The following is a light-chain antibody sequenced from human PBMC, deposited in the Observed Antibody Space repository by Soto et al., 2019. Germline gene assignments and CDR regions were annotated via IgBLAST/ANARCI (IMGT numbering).Light chain of an antibody. V-gene: IGKV3-11*01. CDR2: DAS. Sequence: IVLTQSPATLSLTGGERATLSCRASQNISNYLIWYQQKPGQAPRLLIYDASNRATGIPARFSGSGSATDFTLTISSLEPEDFAVYYCQQRSSWITFGQGTRLEIK. J-gene: IGKJ5*01. CDR3: QQRSSWIT. CDR1: QNISNY.